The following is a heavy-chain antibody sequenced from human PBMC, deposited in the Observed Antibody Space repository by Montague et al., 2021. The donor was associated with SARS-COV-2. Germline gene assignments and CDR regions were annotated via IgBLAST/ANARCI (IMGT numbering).Heavy chain of an antibody. V-gene: IGHV3-53*04. CDR3: ARDLTYGSGRSYYYYGMDV. Sequence: SLRLSCAASGFTVSSNYMSWVRQAPGKGLEWVSVIYSGGSTYYADSVEGRFTISRHNSKNTLYLQMNSLRAEDTAVYYRARDLTYGSGRSYYYYGMDVWGQGTTVTVSS. CDR2: IYSGGST. CDR1: GFTVSSNY. J-gene: IGHJ6*02. D-gene: IGHD3-10*01.